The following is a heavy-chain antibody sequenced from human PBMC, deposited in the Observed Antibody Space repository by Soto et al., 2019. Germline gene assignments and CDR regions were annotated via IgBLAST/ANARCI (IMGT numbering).Heavy chain of an antibody. CDR3: AKATDMYYYDSSGFGY. J-gene: IGHJ4*02. Sequence: QVQLVESGGGVVQPGRSLRLSCAASGFTFSSYGMPWVRQAPGKGLEWVAVISYDGSNKYYADSVKGRFTISRDNSKNTLYLQMNSLRAEDTAVYYCAKATDMYYYDSSGFGYWGQGTLVTVSS. V-gene: IGHV3-30*18. D-gene: IGHD3-22*01. CDR1: GFTFSSYG. CDR2: ISYDGSNK.